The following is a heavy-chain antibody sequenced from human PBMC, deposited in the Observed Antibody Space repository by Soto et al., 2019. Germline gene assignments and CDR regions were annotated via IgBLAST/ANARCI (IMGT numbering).Heavy chain of an antibody. J-gene: IGHJ6*03. CDR3: ARGSTVTTSNYSYMDV. Sequence: PSQTLSLTCAISGDSVSSNSAAWNWIRQSPSRGLEWLGRTYYRSKWYNDYAVSVKSRITINPDTSKNQFSLQLNSVTPEDTAVYYCARGSTVTTSNYSYMDVWGKGTTVTVSS. D-gene: IGHD4-17*01. CDR1: GDSVSSNSAA. CDR2: TYYRSKWYN. V-gene: IGHV6-1*01.